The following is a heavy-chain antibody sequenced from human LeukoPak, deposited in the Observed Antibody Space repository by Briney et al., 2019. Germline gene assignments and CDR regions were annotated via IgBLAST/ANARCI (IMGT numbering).Heavy chain of an antibody. CDR2: INHRGST. Sequence: PSETLSLTCAVYGGSFSGYYWSWIRQPPGKGLEWIGEINHRGSTNYNPSLKSRVTISVDTSKNQFSLKLSSVTAADTAVYYCARVLTDSSGYYLDYYYYGMDVWGQGTTVTVSS. CDR3: ARVLTDSSGYYLDYYYYGMDV. CDR1: GGSFSGYY. J-gene: IGHJ6*02. D-gene: IGHD3-22*01. V-gene: IGHV4-34*01.